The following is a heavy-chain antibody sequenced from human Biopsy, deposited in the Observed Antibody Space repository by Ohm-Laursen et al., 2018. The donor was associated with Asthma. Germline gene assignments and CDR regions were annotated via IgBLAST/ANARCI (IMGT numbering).Heavy chain of an antibody. J-gene: IGHJ4*02. CDR1: GGSITSSSYY. CDR2: MYHSGSP. D-gene: IGHD3-22*01. Sequence: SDTLSLTWTVSGGSITSSSYYWGWIRQPPGKGMEWIGSMYHSGSPYYHPSLKSRATISVDTSKNQLSLKMSSVTAADTAVYFCVRHQYSSSWSTFDYWGQGALVTVSS. V-gene: IGHV4-39*01. CDR3: VRHQYSSSWSTFDY.